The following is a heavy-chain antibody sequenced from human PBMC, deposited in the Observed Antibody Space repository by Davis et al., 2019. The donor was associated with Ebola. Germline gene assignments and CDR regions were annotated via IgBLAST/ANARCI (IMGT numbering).Heavy chain of an antibody. CDR2: ISAYNGNT. Sequence: ASVKVSCKASGSTFTSYGITWVRQAPGQGLEWMGWISAYNGNTNYAQKLRGRVTMTTDTSTSTAYMELRSLRTDDTAVYYCARGLLGYCTNGVCYTGDYWGQGTLVTVSS. V-gene: IGHV1-18*04. D-gene: IGHD2-8*01. CDR1: GSTFTSYG. CDR3: ARGLLGYCTNGVCYTGDY. J-gene: IGHJ4*02.